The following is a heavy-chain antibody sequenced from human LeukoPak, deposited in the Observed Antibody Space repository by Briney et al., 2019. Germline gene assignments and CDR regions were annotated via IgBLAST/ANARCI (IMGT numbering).Heavy chain of an antibody. Sequence: PSETLSLTCGVSGGSISNTNWCSGVRPPPGQGLEWIGEISPTGLTHYNPSLESRVTVSLDKSMNQRSLTLTSVTAADTAVYYCSRENGAFSPFGYWGQGTLVTVLS. D-gene: IGHD2-8*01. V-gene: IGHV4-4*02. J-gene: IGHJ4*02. CDR1: GGSISNTNW. CDR3: SRENGAFSPFGY. CDR2: ISPTGLT.